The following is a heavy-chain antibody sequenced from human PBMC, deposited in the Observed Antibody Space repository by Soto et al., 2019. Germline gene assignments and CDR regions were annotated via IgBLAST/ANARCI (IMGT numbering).Heavy chain of an antibody. CDR2: IYHSGST. V-gene: IGHV4-39*07. Sequence: SETLSLTCTVSGGSISSSSYYWGWIRQPPGKGLEWIGYIYHSGSTYYNPSLKSRATISVDRSKNQFSLKLSSVTAADTAVYYCARGNVVAIDYWGQGTLVTVSS. CDR1: GGSISSSSYY. CDR3: ARGNVVAIDY. J-gene: IGHJ4*02. D-gene: IGHD2-21*01.